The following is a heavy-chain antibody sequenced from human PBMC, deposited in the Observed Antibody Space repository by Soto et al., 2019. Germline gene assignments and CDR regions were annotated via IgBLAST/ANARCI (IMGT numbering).Heavy chain of an antibody. D-gene: IGHD3-3*01. V-gene: IGHV4-34*01. CDR1: GGAFSANY. J-gene: IGHJ4*02. CDR3: ATGGLFSS. CDR2: IYHSGHT. Sequence: QVQLQQWGAGVLKPSETLSLTCGISGGAFSANYWSWIRQAPGKGLEWLGEIYHSGHTEYNPSLKSRVSISADTSKNQFSLSLTSVTADDTAIYYCATGGLFSSWGQGTQVTVSS.